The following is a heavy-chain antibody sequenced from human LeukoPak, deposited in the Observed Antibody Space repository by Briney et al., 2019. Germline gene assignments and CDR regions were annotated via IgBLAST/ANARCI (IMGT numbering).Heavy chain of an antibody. CDR3: ARGPGIEYSSSEREYYLVY. V-gene: IGHV4-34*01. Sequence: RSETVSPTCAVYGGSFSGYYWSWIRQPPGKGLEWIGEINHSGSTNYNPSLKSRVTISVDTSKNQFSLKLSSVTAADTAVYYCARGPGIEYSSSEREYYLVYW. CDR1: GGSFSGYY. D-gene: IGHD6-6*01. CDR2: INHSGST. J-gene: IGHJ4*01.